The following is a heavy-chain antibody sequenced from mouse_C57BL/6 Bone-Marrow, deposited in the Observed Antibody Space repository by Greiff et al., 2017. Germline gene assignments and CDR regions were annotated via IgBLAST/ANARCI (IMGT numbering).Heavy chain of an antibody. V-gene: IGHV14-4*01. CDR2: IDPENGDT. CDR1: GFNIKDDY. J-gene: IGHJ4*01. D-gene: IGHD1-1*01. Sequence: VQLKQSGAELVRPGASVKLSCTASGFNIKDDYMHWVKQRPEQGLEWIGWIDPENGDTEYASKFQGKATITADTSSNTAYLQLSSLTSEDTAVYYCTTWGTTVVATDYYAMDYWGQGTSVTVSS. CDR3: TTWGTTVVATDYYAMDY.